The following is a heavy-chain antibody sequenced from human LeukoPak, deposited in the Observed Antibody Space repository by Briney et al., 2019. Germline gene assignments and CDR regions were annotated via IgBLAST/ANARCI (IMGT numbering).Heavy chain of an antibody. V-gene: IGHV1-69*04. D-gene: IGHD3-3*01. CDR3: ASGVYDFWSGYPNPYYYYGMDV. Sequence: SVKVSCKASGGTFISYATSWVRQAPGQGLEWMGRIIPILGIANYAQKFQGRVTITADKSTSTAYMELSSLRSEDTAVYYCASGVYDFWSGYPNPYYYYGMDVWGQGTTVTVSS. J-gene: IGHJ6*02. CDR2: IIPILGIA. CDR1: GGTFISYA.